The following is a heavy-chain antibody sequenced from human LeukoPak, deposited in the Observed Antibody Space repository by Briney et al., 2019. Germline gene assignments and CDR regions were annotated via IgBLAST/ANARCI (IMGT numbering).Heavy chain of an antibody. D-gene: IGHD3-10*01. J-gene: IGHJ5*02. V-gene: IGHV4-59*08. CDR1: GGSISSYY. CDR2: IYNSGST. Sequence: SETLSLTCTVSGGSISSYYWSWIRQPPGKGLEWIGYIYNSGSTNYNPSLKSRVTISVDTSKNQFSLKMRSVTAADTAVYYCARRDYYGSGSPRGWFDPWGQGTLVTVSS. CDR3: ARRDYYGSGSPRGWFDP.